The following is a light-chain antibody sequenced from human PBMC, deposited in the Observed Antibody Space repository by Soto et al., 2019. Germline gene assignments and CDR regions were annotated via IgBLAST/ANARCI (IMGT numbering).Light chain of an antibody. Sequence: QSALTQPRSVSGSPGQSVTISCTGTSSDVGVFNYVSWYQHHPGKAPKLMLYDVNKRPSGVPDRFSGSKSGNTASLTISGLLTEDEADYYCCSYAGIYTWVFGGGTKLTVL. J-gene: IGLJ3*02. CDR2: DVN. V-gene: IGLV2-11*01. CDR1: SSDVGVFNY. CDR3: CSYAGIYTWV.